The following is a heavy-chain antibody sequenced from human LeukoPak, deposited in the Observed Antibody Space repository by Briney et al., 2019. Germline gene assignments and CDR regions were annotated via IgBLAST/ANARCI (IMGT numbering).Heavy chain of an antibody. J-gene: IGHJ5*02. V-gene: IGHV5-51*01. CDR2: IDPNDSDT. Sequence: GESLKISCKTSGYTFSKYWIGWVRQKSGKGLEWMGIIDPNDSDTRYSPSFQGPVTISAGTSTSTAYLQWSSLMASDTAMYYCVRGRGYYDSYNGYYDPDNWFETWGQGTLVTVSS. CDR1: GYTFSKYW. D-gene: IGHD3-16*01. CDR3: VRGRGYYDSYNGYYDPDNWFET.